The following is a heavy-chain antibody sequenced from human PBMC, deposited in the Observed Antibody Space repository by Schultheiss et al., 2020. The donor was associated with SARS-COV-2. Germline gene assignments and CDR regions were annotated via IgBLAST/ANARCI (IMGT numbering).Heavy chain of an antibody. CDR2: IYYSGST. CDR3: ARHYTGYSSSHYYYYYMDV. Sequence: ESLKISCTVSGGSISSYYWSWIRQPPGKGLEWIGYIYYSGSTNYNPSLKSRVTISVDTSKNQFSLKLSSVTAADTAVYYCARHYTGYSSSHYYYYYMDVWGKGTTVTVSS. CDR1: GGSISSYY. V-gene: IGHV4-59*08. J-gene: IGHJ6*03. D-gene: IGHD6-6*01.